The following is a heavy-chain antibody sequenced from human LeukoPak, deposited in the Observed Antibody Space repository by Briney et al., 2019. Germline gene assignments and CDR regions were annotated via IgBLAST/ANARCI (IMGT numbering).Heavy chain of an antibody. CDR2: FYYSGSP. D-gene: IGHD1-26*01. CDR1: GGSISSSSYY. V-gene: IGHV4-39*01. J-gene: IGHJ3*02. CDR3: ARPPSGGVGATYGAFDI. Sequence: PSETLALTCTVSGGSISSSSYYWGSIRQPPGKGVGWIGSFYYSGSPYYNPSLKSRVAISLDTTKNQFSLKLSSVTAADTAVYYGARPPSGGVGATYGAFDIWGQGTMVTVSS.